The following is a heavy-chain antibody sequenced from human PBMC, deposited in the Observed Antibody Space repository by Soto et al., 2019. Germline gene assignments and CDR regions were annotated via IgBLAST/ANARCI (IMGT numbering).Heavy chain of an antibody. J-gene: IGHJ4*02. CDR1: GASLRSGSYY. CDR2: ISHSGRT. D-gene: IGHD3-10*01. V-gene: IGHV4-61*01. Sequence: SETLSLTCTVSGASLRSGSYYWSWIRQPPGKGLEWIGYISHSGRTNYDPSLKSRLTMSVDTSQNQFSLQLNSVTAADTAVYYCSYGSSFDYWGQGTLVTVSS. CDR3: SYGSSFDY.